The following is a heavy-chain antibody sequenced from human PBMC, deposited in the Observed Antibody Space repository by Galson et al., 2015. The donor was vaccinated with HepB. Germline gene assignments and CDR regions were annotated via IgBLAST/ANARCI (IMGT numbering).Heavy chain of an antibody. D-gene: IGHD1-26*01. Sequence: SLRLSCAASGFTFSSYAMSWVRQAPGKGLEWVSAISGSGGSTYYADSVKGRFTISRDNSKNTLYLQMNSLRAEDTAVYYCAKPLRSVVGAFSVGAFDIWGQGTMVTVSS. CDR3: AKPLRSVVGAFSVGAFDI. CDR1: GFTFSSYA. CDR2: ISGSGGST. V-gene: IGHV3-23*01. J-gene: IGHJ3*02.